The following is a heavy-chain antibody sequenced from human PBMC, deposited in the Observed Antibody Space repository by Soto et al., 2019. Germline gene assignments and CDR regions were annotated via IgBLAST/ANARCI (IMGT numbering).Heavy chain of an antibody. D-gene: IGHD3-16*01. V-gene: IGHV3-23*01. Sequence: PGGSLRLSCVASRFRFSTFSMSWVLQAPGKCLEWVSAINGGGENTYYADSVKGRFTISRDNSKNTLYLQMDSLRAEDTAVYYCAKHSAYAFWTGPYSFVDFWGQGTLVTVSS. CDR3: AKHSAYAFWTGPYSFVDF. CDR2: INGGGENT. CDR1: RFRFSTFS. J-gene: IGHJ4*02.